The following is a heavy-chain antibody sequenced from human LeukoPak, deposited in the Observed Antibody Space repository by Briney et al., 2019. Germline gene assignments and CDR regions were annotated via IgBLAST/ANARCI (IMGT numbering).Heavy chain of an antibody. Sequence: PSETLSLTCTVSGGSISSYYWSWIRQPPGKGLEWIGYIYYSGGSNYNPSLKSRVTISVDTSKNQFSLNLNSVTAADTAVYYCARIRGRSITMVRGVTLDYWGQGTLVTVSS. CDR3: ARIRGRSITMVRGVTLDY. CDR2: IYYSGGS. D-gene: IGHD3-10*01. CDR1: GGSISSYY. J-gene: IGHJ4*02. V-gene: IGHV4-59*01.